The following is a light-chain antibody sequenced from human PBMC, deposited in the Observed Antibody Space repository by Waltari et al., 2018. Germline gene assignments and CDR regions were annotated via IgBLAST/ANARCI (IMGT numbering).Light chain of an antibody. V-gene: IGKV3-20*01. CDR2: GAT. Sequence: VLTQFPGTLPLSPGERATLSCRASQSLTKRHLAGYQQKPGQAPRPLIYGATSRAVGIPDRFSGSGSGTDFTLTISSLEPDDFAVYYCQQYGSSVMYTFGQGTKLEIK. CDR1: QSLTKRH. J-gene: IGKJ2*01. CDR3: QQYGSSVMYT.